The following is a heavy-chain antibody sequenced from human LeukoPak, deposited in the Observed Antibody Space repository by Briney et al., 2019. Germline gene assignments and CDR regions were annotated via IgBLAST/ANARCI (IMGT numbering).Heavy chain of an antibody. CDR1: GGSISSSSYY. CDR2: IYYSGST. Sequence: SETLSLTCTVSGGSISSSSYYWGWIRQPPGKGLEWIGSIYYSGSTYYNPSLKSRVTISVDTSKNQFSLKLSSVTAADTAVYYCASLEGGQWLVGVFDYWGQGTLVTVPS. CDR3: ASLEGGQWLVGVFDY. J-gene: IGHJ4*02. V-gene: IGHV4-39*01. D-gene: IGHD6-19*01.